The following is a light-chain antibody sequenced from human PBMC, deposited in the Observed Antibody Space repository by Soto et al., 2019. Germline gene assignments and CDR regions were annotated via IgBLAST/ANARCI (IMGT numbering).Light chain of an antibody. CDR1: SSDVGGYNY. CDR3: SSYAGSDIWV. J-gene: IGLJ3*02. V-gene: IGLV2-8*01. CDR2: EVS. Sequence: QSALTQPPSASGSPGQSVTISCTGTSSDVGGYNYVSWYQQYPGKAPKLMIYEVSKRPSGVPDRFSGSKSGKKASLTVAGLQHEDEADYYCSSYAGSDIWVFGGGTKLTVL.